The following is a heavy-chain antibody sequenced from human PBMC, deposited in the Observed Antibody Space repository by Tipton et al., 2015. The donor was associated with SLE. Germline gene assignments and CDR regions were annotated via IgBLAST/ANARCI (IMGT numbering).Heavy chain of an antibody. CDR1: GFTFSSYS. Sequence: QLVQSGGGLVQPGGSLRLSCAASGFTFSSYSMNWVRQAPGKGLEWVSYISSSSSTIYYADSVKGRFTISRDNAKNSLYPQMNSLRAEDTAVYYCARDHSLVWDRKDYWGQGTLVTVSS. D-gene: IGHD2-8*02. J-gene: IGHJ4*02. CDR3: ARDHSLVWDRKDY. V-gene: IGHV3-48*01. CDR2: ISSSSSTI.